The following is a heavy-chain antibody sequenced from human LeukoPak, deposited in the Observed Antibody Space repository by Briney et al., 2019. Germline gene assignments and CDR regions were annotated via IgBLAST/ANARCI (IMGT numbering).Heavy chain of an antibody. CDR3: STGYGSPYYDNY. Sequence: GGSLRLSCVASGFTFSDAWMNWVRQAPGKGLEWVGRIKSKTNGETTDYPAPVKGRFSISRDDSKNTLYLQMDSLKTEDTAVYYCSTGYGSPYYDNYWGQGTLVTVSS. V-gene: IGHV3-15*01. CDR1: GFTFSDAW. J-gene: IGHJ4*02. D-gene: IGHD3-22*01. CDR2: IKSKTNGETT.